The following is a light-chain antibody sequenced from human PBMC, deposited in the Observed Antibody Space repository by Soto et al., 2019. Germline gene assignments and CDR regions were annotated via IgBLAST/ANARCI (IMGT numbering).Light chain of an antibody. V-gene: IGLV2-14*01. J-gene: IGLJ1*01. CDR2: DVG. CDR3: SSYTSSSTPYV. Sequence: SVLTQPASLSGSPGQSITISCTGTSSDVGGYNYVSWYQQHPGKAPKLMIYDVGNRPSGVSNRFSGSKSGNTASLTISGLQAEDEADYYCSSYTSSSTPYVFGTGTKVTVL. CDR1: SSDVGGYNY.